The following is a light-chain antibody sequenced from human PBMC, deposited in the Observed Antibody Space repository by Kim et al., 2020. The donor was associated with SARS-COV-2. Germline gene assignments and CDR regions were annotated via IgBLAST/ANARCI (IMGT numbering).Light chain of an antibody. CDR2: GAS. CDR3: QQYSSSPAT. Sequence: SPGERATLSCRASRSVSSNYLAWYQQKPGQAPRLLIYGASSRATGIPDRFSGSGSGTDFTLTITRLEPEDFAVYYCQQYSSSPATFGQGTKVEVK. J-gene: IGKJ1*01. CDR1: RSVSSNY. V-gene: IGKV3-20*01.